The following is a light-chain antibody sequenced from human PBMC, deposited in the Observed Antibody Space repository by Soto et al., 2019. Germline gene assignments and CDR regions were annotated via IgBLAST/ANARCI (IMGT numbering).Light chain of an antibody. CDR3: QQYSSHWT. CDR1: QSISRW. V-gene: IGKV1-5*01. Sequence: DSEKTQYPSTLGASVGDRGTSTSRASQSISRWSAWYQQKPGKAPKLLIHDATSLESGVPSSLSGSASGTDFPLNISSMPPDYFATYYCQQYSSHWTFAQGTQVDIK. J-gene: IGKJ1*01. CDR2: DAT.